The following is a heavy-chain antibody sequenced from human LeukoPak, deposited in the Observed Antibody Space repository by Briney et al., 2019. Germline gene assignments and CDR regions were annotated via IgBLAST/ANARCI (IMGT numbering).Heavy chain of an antibody. CDR2: ISASGTT. Sequence: SGTLSLTCTVSGASISTYYWSWIRQSAGRGLEWIGRISASGTTTYNPSLKSRVTMSVGTSKNQFSLILNSVTAADTAVYYCARDSGSNSGWNLDYWGPGTLVTVSS. CDR3: ARDSGSNSGWNLDY. CDR1: GASISTYY. J-gene: IGHJ4*02. D-gene: IGHD5-12*01. V-gene: IGHV4-4*07.